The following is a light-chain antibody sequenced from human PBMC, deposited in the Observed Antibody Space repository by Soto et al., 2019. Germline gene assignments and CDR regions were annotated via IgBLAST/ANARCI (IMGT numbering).Light chain of an antibody. J-gene: IGLJ1*01. V-gene: IGLV2-14*01. Sequence: QSVLTRPATVSGYPGQSITISCTGTSSDVGGYNYVSWYQQHPGKAPKLMIYDVSNRPSGVSNRFSGSKSGNTASLTISGLQAEDEADYYCSSYTSSSTLVFGTGTKVTVL. CDR2: DVS. CDR3: SSYTSSSTLV. CDR1: SSDVGGYNY.